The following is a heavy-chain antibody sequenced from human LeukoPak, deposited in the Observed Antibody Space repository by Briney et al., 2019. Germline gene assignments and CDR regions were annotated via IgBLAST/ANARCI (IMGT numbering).Heavy chain of an antibody. J-gene: IGHJ3*02. D-gene: IGHD2-2*01. V-gene: IGHV1-18*01. CDR1: GYTFTSYG. CDR2: ISAYNGNT. Sequence: ASVKVSCKASGYTFTSYGISWVRQAPGQGLEWMGWISAYNGNTNYAQKLQGRVTMTTDTSTSTAYMELRSLRSDDTAVYYCARDTNWRSDLDAFDIWGQGTMVTVSS. CDR3: ARDTNWRSDLDAFDI.